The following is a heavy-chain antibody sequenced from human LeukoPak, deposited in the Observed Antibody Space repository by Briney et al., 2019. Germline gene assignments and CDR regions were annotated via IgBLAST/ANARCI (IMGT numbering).Heavy chain of an antibody. Sequence: ASVTVSCTASGSTFTIYGISWVRQGPGQGLEWMGWISAYNGNTNYAQELQGRVSMTTDTSTSTDYMELRTLRSDHTAVYYCARVLGVRGVISLCDPWGQGTLVTVSS. CDR1: GSTFTIYG. CDR2: ISAYNGNT. J-gene: IGHJ5*02. V-gene: IGHV1-18*01. CDR3: ARVLGVRGVISLCDP. D-gene: IGHD3-10*01.